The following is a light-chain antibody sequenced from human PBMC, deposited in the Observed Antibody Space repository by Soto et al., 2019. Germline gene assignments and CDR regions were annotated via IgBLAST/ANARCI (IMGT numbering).Light chain of an antibody. J-gene: IGKJ3*01. Sequence: DLVMTQSPLSLPVTPGEPASISCRSSQSLLHSNGYNYLDWYLQKPGQSPQLLIYLGSNRASGVPDRFSGSGSGTDFTLKISRVEAEDVGVYYCMQALQPEVTFGPGTKVDIK. CDR3: MQALQPEVT. CDR2: LGS. CDR1: QSLLHSNGYNY. V-gene: IGKV2-28*01.